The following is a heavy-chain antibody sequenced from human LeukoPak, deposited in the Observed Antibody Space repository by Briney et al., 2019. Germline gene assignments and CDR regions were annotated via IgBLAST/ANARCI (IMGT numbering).Heavy chain of an antibody. D-gene: IGHD4-17*01. Sequence: PGGSLRLSCAASGFTFSSYSMNWVRQAPGKGLEWVSSISSSSSYIYYADSVKGRFTISRDNAENSLYLQMNSLRAEDTAVYYRARADYGDYVYAGYFDYWGQGTLVTVSS. J-gene: IGHJ4*02. V-gene: IGHV3-21*01. CDR2: ISSSSSYI. CDR3: ARADYGDYVYAGYFDY. CDR1: GFTFSSYS.